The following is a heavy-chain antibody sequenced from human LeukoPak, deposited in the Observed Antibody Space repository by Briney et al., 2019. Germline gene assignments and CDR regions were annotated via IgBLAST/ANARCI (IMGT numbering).Heavy chain of an antibody. Sequence: SETLSLTCTVSGGSMSRSSYYWGWIRQPPGKGLEWIGSIYYSGNTYYNPSPRSRVTMSVDTSKNQFSLNPTSVTAADTAVYYCARLLRTMIVVDQNFDYWGQGTLVTVSS. CDR3: ARLLRTMIVVDQNFDY. D-gene: IGHD3-22*01. CDR2: IYYSGNT. CDR1: GGSMSRSSYY. J-gene: IGHJ4*02. V-gene: IGHV4-39*01.